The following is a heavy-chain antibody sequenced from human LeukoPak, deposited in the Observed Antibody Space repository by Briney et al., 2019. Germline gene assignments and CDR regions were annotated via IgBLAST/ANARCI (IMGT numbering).Heavy chain of an antibody. V-gene: IGHV4-4*07. CDR2: IYTSGST. CDR1: GGSISSYY. D-gene: IGHD3-22*01. J-gene: IGHJ6*03. Sequence: SETLSLTCTVSGGSISSYYWSWIRQPAGKGLEWIGRIYTSGSTNYNPSLKSRVTMSVDTSKNQFSLKLSSVTAADTAVYYCARGVYDSSGYYSYYYYYMDVWGKGTTVTISS. CDR3: ARGVYDSSGYYSYYYYYMDV.